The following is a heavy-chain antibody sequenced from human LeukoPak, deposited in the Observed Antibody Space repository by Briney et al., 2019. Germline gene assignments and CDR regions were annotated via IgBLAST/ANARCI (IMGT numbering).Heavy chain of an antibody. CDR2: ISMEGIT. Sequence: GGSLRLSCAVSGVSVNSYFMGWVRQAPGKGLEWVSLISMEGITHHADSVRGRFTISRDNSKNILYFQMNSLRVDDTAFYYCARGRGGDWGRGALVTVSS. J-gene: IGHJ4*02. CDR3: ARGRGGD. D-gene: IGHD2-15*01. CDR1: GVSVNSYF. V-gene: IGHV3-53*01.